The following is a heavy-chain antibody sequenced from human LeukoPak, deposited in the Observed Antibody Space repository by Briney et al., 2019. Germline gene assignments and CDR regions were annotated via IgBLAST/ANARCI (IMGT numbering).Heavy chain of an antibody. CDR3: AKVDSSSWSDFDY. Sequence: GGSLRLSCAASGFTFSNYAMSWVRQAPGKGLEWVSAISGSGGSTYCADSVKGRFTISRDNSKNTLFLQMNSLTAEDTAVYYCAKVDSSSWSDFDYWGQGTLVTVSS. D-gene: IGHD6-13*01. J-gene: IGHJ4*02. CDR1: GFTFSNYA. V-gene: IGHV3-23*01. CDR2: ISGSGGST.